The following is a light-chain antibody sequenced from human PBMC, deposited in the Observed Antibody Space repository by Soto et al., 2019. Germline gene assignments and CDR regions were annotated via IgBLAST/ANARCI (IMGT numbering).Light chain of an antibody. J-gene: IGLJ1*01. CDR3: SSYTSSSRYV. V-gene: IGLV2-14*01. CDR1: SSDVGGYDY. Sequence: QSVLTQPASVSGSPGQSITISCTGSSSDVGGYDYVSWYQQYPGKAPKLMIYGVTNRPSGVSNRFSGSKSGNTASLNISGLQPEDEADYYCSSYTSSSRYVFGTGTKLTVL. CDR2: GVT.